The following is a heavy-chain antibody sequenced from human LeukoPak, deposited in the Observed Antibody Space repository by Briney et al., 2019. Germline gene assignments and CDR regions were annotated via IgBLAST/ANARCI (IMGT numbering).Heavy chain of an antibody. D-gene: IGHD4-17*01. CDR1: GFTFSSYW. Sequence: QPGGSLRLSCAASGFTFSSYWMSWVRQAPGKGLEWVANIKEDGSEKYYVDSVKGRFTISRDNDKKSLYLQMNNLRAEDTAVYYCARDPYGDNWFDPWGQGTLVTVSS. CDR3: ARDPYGDNWFDP. V-gene: IGHV3-7*01. CDR2: IKEDGSEK. J-gene: IGHJ5*02.